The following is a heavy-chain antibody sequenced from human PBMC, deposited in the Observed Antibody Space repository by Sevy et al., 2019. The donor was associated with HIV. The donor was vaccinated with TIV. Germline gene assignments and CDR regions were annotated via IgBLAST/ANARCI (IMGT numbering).Heavy chain of an antibody. V-gene: IGHV4-59*01. CDR1: GGSMSSYY. J-gene: IGHJ3*01. Sequence: ETLSLTCIVSGGSMSSYYWSWIRQSPGKGLGWIGYIYYSGSTNYNPSLKSRFTISVDTSKNQFSLKLSSVTAADTAVYYCARGGGYLDAFDFWGQGTMVTVSS. CDR3: ARGGGYLDAFDF. CDR2: IYYSGST. D-gene: IGHD5-18*01.